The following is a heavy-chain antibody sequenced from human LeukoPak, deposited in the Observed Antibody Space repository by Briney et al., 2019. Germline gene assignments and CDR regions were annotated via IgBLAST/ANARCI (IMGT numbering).Heavy chain of an antibody. V-gene: IGHV2-70*11. CDR2: IDWDDDK. CDR3: ARISIVGATTRYYFDY. Sequence: SGPALVKPTQTLTLTCTFSGFSLSTSGMCVSWVRQPPGKALEWLARIDWDDDKYYSTSLKTRLTISKDTSKNQVVLTMTNMDPVDTATYYCARISIVGATTRYYFDYWGQGTLVTVSS. J-gene: IGHJ4*02. D-gene: IGHD1-26*01. CDR1: GFSLSTSGMC.